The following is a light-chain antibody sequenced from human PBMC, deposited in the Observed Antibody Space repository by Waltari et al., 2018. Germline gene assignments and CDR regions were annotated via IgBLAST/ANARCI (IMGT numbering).Light chain of an antibody. Sequence: DIQMTQSPSSQSASVGDRVTITCRASRYISDSLAWYQQKPGKAPKLLLSAASRLKSGVPPRFSGSASGTVYTLTISSLQPDDFATYYCQQYYFTPYTFGQGTKLEIK. J-gene: IGKJ2*01. CDR1: RYISDS. CDR2: AAS. CDR3: QQYYFTPYT. V-gene: IGKV1-NL1*01.